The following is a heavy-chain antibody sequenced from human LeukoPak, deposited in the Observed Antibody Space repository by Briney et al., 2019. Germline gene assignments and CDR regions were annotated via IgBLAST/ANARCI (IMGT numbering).Heavy chain of an antibody. V-gene: IGHV1-8*01. Sequence: GASVKVSCKASGYTFTSYDINSVRQATGQGLEWMGWMNPNSGNTGYAQKFQGRVTMTRNTSISTAFVELSSLRSEDTAVYYCARADIVVVPAANHNWFDPWGQGTLVTVSS. CDR3: ARADIVVVPAANHNWFDP. D-gene: IGHD2-2*01. CDR2: MNPNSGNT. J-gene: IGHJ5*02. CDR1: GYTFTSYD.